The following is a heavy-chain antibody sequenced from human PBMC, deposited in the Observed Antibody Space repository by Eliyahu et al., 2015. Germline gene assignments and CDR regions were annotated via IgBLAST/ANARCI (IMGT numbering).Heavy chain of an antibody. D-gene: IGHD2-2*01. CDR2: INHSGSS. V-gene: IGHV4-34*01. Sequence: QVRLDQWGAGLLKPSETLSLSCAVYGGSFYTYYWNWIRQTPGKGLEWIGEINHSGSSNYNPSLKGRVTISVDTSKNQFSLKLTSLTAADSAVYYCARLFRCGDTSCFRSFYYYYMDVWGKGTPVTVSS. J-gene: IGHJ6*03. CDR1: GGSFYTYY. CDR3: ARLFRCGDTSCFRSFYYYYMDV.